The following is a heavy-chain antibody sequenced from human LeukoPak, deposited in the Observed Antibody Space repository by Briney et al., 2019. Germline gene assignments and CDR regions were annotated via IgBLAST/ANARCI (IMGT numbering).Heavy chain of an antibody. CDR1: GGSISSSSYY. CDR3: AGPYDYYDSSGYPLGFDY. Sequence: SETLSLTCTVSGGSISSSSYYWGWIRQPPGKGLEWIGSIYYSGSTYYNPSLKSRVTISVDTSKNQFSLKLSSVTAADTAVYYCAGPYDYYDSSGYPLGFDYWGQGTLVTVSS. J-gene: IGHJ4*02. V-gene: IGHV4-39*01. CDR2: IYYSGST. D-gene: IGHD3-22*01.